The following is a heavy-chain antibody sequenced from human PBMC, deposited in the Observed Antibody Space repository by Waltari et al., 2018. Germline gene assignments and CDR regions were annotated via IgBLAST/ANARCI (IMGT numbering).Heavy chain of an antibody. CDR3: ARRVLFTRAVVFAATRPSGGMDV. CDR1: GGSFSDYY. CDR2: INHSGSV. D-gene: IGHD2-2*01. J-gene: IGHJ6*02. Sequence: QVQLQQWGAGLLKPSETLSLTCAVYGGSFSDYYWTWIRQPPGKRLWWIGEINHSGSVNYNPALKSRLTISVDTSKSQFSLKLTSVTAADTAVYYCARRVLFTRAVVFAATRPSGGMDVWGQGTTVTVSS. V-gene: IGHV4-34*01.